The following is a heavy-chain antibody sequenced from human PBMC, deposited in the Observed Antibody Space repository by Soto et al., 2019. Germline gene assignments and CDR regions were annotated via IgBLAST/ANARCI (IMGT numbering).Heavy chain of an antibody. J-gene: IGHJ5*02. V-gene: IGHV4-34*01. CDR3: ARDVAVAGTWFDP. D-gene: IGHD6-19*01. CDR1: GGSFSGYY. CDR2: INHSGST. Sequence: ASETLSLTCAVYGGSFSGYYWSWIRQPPGKGLEWIGEINHSGSTNYNPSLKSRVTISVDTSKNQFSLRLSSVTAADTAVYYCARDVAVAGTWFDPWGQGTLVTVSS.